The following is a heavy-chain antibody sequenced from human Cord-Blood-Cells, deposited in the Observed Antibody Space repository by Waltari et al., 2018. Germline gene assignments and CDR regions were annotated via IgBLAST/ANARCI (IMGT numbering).Heavy chain of an antibody. CDR3: ATVGYCTNGVCYIDDAFDI. J-gene: IGHJ3*02. V-gene: IGHV1-24*01. D-gene: IGHD2-8*01. CDR1: GYTLTELS. Sequence: QVQLVQSGAEVKKPGASVKVSCKVSGYTLTELSMHWVRPAPGKGLEWMGGFDPEDGETIYAQKFQGRVTMTEDTSTDTAYMELSSLRSEGTAVYYCATVGYCTNGVCYIDDAFDIWGQGTMVTVSS. CDR2: FDPEDGET.